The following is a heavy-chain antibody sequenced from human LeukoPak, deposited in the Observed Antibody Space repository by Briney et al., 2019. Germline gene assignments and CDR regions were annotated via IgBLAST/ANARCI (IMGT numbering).Heavy chain of an antibody. CDR1: GGSFSGYY. Sequence: PSETLSLTCAVYGGSFSGYYWSRIRQPPGKGLEWIGEINHSGSTNYNPSLKSRVTISVDTSKKQFSLKLSSVTAADTAVYYCARGSVVVPAAQKKRRNWFDPWGQGTLVTVSS. J-gene: IGHJ5*02. CDR2: INHSGST. CDR3: ARGSVVVPAAQKKRRNWFDP. V-gene: IGHV4-34*01. D-gene: IGHD2-2*01.